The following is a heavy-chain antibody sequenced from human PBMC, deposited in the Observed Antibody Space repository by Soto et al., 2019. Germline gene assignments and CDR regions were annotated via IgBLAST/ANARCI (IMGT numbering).Heavy chain of an antibody. Sequence: GGSLRLSCAASGFTFSNYVMSWVRQAPGKGLEWVSAMSGSGGSTYYADSVKGRFTISRDNSKNTLYLQMNSLRAEDTAVYYCAKERTTAFAVHYMDVWGKGTMVTVSS. J-gene: IGHJ6*03. CDR2: MSGSGGST. D-gene: IGHD1-1*01. CDR3: AKERTTAFAVHYMDV. V-gene: IGHV3-23*01. CDR1: GFTFSNYV.